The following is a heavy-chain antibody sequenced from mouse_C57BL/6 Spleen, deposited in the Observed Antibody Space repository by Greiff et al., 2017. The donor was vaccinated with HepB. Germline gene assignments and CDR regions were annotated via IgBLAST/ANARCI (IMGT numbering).Heavy chain of an antibody. CDR2: ISSGSSTI. Sequence: EVQVVESGGGLVKPGGSLKLSCAASGFTFSDYGMHWVRQAPEKGLEWVAYISSGSSTIYYADTVKGRFTIPRDNAKNTLFLQMTSLRSEDTAMYYCARKSNYYAMDYWGQGTSVTVSS. D-gene: IGHD1-3*01. CDR3: ARKSNYYAMDY. V-gene: IGHV5-17*01. CDR1: GFTFSDYG. J-gene: IGHJ4*01.